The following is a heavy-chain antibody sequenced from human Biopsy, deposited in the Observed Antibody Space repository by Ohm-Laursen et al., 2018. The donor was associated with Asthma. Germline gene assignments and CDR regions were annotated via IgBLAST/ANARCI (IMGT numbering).Heavy chain of an antibody. D-gene: IGHD3-22*01. J-gene: IGHJ4*02. Sequence: SLRLSCAASVSGVSIGRMYWVRQAPGKGLEWVSVIYSGGTSHTAYSVRGRFTISRDYSKNTLYLQMHILSAEDTAVYYCARGDSSNWSHYYFDYWGQGTLVTVSS. CDR1: VSGVSIGR. CDR3: ARGDSSNWSHYYFDY. V-gene: IGHV3-53*01. CDR2: IYSGGTS.